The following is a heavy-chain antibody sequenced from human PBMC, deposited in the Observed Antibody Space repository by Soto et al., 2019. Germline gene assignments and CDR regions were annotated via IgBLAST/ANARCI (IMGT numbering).Heavy chain of an antibody. CDR3: ATSLSPVAGRPLHN. CDR2: IYSGGNS. J-gene: IGHJ4*02. CDR1: GLTVATNS. D-gene: IGHD6-19*01. Sequence: GGSLRLSCEASGLTVATNSFIWVRQAPGKGLEWVSVIYSGGNSYYADSARGRFSVSRDSSKNTLYLQISSLRAGDTAMYYCATSLSPVAGRPLHNWGPGTLVTVSS. V-gene: IGHV3-53*01.